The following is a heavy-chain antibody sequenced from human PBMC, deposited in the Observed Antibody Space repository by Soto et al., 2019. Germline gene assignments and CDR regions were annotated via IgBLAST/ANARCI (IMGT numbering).Heavy chain of an antibody. V-gene: IGHV6-1*01. CDR2: TYYRSKWYT. J-gene: IGHJ4*02. D-gene: IGHD6-13*01. CDR1: GDSVSSKSGA. Sequence: SQTLSLTCVISGDSVSSKSGAWNWIRQSPSRGLEWLGRTYYRSKWYTDYGVTVKGRITINPDTSRNQFSLQLNSVTPEDTAVYYCAGRQAATGTALVLWGQRILVTVSS. CDR3: AGRQAATGTALVL.